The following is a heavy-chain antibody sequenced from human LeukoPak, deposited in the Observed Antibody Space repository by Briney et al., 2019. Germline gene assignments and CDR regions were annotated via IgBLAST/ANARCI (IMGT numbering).Heavy chain of an antibody. V-gene: IGHV1-18*01. Sequence: ASVKVSCKASGYTFTSYGISWVRQAPGQGLEWMGWISAYNGNTNYAQKLQGRVTMTTDTSTSTAYMELRSLRSDDTAVYYCARDARGYSYGYHPCDYWGQGTRVRVFS. CDR2: ISAYNGNT. D-gene: IGHD5-18*01. CDR1: GYTFTSYG. J-gene: IGHJ4*02. CDR3: ARDARGYSYGYHPCDY.